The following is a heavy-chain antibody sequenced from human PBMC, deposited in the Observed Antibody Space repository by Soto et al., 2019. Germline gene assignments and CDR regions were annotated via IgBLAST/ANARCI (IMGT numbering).Heavy chain of an antibody. J-gene: IGHJ4*02. Sequence: KTSETLSLTCSVSGGSISSYYWTWIRQPPGKGLEWIGYIYYSGSTNYNPSLKSRVTISVDTSKNQFSLKLSSVTAADTAMYYCARGFYDSGSYYTQLDYWGLGTLVTVSS. CDR1: GGSISSYY. V-gene: IGHV4-59*01. CDR3: ARGFYDSGSYYTQLDY. D-gene: IGHD3-10*01. CDR2: IYYSGST.